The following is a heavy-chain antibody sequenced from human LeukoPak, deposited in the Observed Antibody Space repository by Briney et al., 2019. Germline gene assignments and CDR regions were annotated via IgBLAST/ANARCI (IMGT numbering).Heavy chain of an antibody. CDR3: ARRYCSGGSCHSSFDY. Sequence: GESPKISCKGSGYSFTSYWISWVRQMPGKGLEWMGRIDPSDSYTNYSPSFQGHVTISADKSISTAYLQWSSLKASDTAMYYCARRYCSGGSCHSSFDYWGQGTLVTVSS. CDR2: IDPSDSYT. D-gene: IGHD2-15*01. CDR1: GYSFTSYW. V-gene: IGHV5-10-1*01. J-gene: IGHJ4*02.